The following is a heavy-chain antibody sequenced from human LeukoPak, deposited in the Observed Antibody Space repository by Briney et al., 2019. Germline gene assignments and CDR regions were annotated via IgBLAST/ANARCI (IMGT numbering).Heavy chain of an antibody. D-gene: IGHD3-10*01. Sequence: GGSLRLSCAASRFTFSTYALSWVRQAPGRGLEWVSTISGSGGSTYYADSVKVRFTISRDNSKNMLYLQMNSLRAEDTAVYYCATDRDSGTPRFDFWGQGTLVTVSS. CDR3: ATDRDSGTPRFDF. V-gene: IGHV3-23*01. CDR2: ISGSGGST. J-gene: IGHJ4*02. CDR1: RFTFSTYA.